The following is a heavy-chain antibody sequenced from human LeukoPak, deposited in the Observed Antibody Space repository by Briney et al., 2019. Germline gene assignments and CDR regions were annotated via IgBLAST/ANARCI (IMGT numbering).Heavy chain of an antibody. V-gene: IGHV1-69*13. CDR3: ARRDSSGYYHASNYYGMDV. Sequence: GASVKVSCKASAGTFSSYAISWVRQAPGQGLEWMGGIIPIFGTANYAQKFQGRVTITADESTSTAYMELSSLRSEDTAVYYCARRDSSGYYHASNYYGMDVWGQGTTVTVSS. D-gene: IGHD3-22*01. J-gene: IGHJ6*02. CDR2: IIPIFGTA. CDR1: AGTFSSYA.